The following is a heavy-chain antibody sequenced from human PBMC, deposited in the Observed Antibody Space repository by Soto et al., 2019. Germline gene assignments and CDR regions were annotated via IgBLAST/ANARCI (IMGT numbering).Heavy chain of an antibody. CDR3: ARDRGPSSGYYPYWFDP. CDR1: GGTFSSYA. V-gene: IGHV1-69*12. D-gene: IGHD3-22*01. J-gene: IGHJ5*02. Sequence: QVQLVQSGAEVKKPGSSVKVSCKASGGTFSSYAITWVRQAPGQGLEWMGGIIPIFGTANYAQKFQARVTITADESTSTAYMELSSLRSEDTDVYYCARDRGPSSGYYPYWFDPWGQGPLVTVSS. CDR2: IIPIFGTA.